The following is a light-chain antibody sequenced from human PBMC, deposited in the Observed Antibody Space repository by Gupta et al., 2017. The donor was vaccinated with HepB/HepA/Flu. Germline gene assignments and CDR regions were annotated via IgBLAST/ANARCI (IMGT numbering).Light chain of an antibody. CDR1: QSIFNS. CDR3: QQSHSSPSS. CDR2: AAS. J-gene: IGKJ2*03. Sequence: DIQMTQSPSSLSASVGDRVTITCRASQSIFNSLNWYQQKPGKAPQLLIYAASSLQGGVPSRLSGSGSGTDFTLTINNLQSEDFATYFWQQSHSSPSSFGKGTKVE. V-gene: IGKV1-39*01.